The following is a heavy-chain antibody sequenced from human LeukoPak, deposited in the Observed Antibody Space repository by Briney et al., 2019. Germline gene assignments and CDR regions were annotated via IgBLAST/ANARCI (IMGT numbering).Heavy chain of an antibody. CDR3: AKFGSLGIVGSSDAFDI. V-gene: IGHV3-30*18. CDR2: ISYDGSNK. D-gene: IGHD1-26*01. J-gene: IGHJ3*02. Sequence: PGGSLRLSCAASGFTFSSYGMHWVRQAPGKGLEWVAVISYDGSNKYYADSVKGRFTISRDNSKNTLYLQMNSLRAEDTAVYYCAKFGSLGIVGSSDAFDIWGQGTMVTVSS. CDR1: GFTFSSYG.